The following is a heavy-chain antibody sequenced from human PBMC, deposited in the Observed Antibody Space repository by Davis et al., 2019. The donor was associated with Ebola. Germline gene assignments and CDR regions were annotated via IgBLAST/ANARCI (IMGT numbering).Heavy chain of an antibody. Sequence: PGGSLRLSCEVSGFTFSDYYMSWIRQAPGKGLEWVAAITYDQSTKYYADSVKGRFTISRDNSKNMLYLQMNSLRAEDTAVYYCARSLNAGGVETYYFHYWGQGTLVTVSS. J-gene: IGHJ4*02. CDR2: ITYDQSTK. CDR3: ARSLNAGGVETYYFHY. V-gene: IGHV3-30-3*01. D-gene: IGHD3-3*01. CDR1: GFTFSDYY.